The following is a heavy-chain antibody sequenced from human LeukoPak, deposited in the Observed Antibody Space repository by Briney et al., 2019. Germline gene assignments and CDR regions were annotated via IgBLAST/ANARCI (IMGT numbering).Heavy chain of an antibody. J-gene: IGHJ5*02. D-gene: IGHD3-3*01. CDR2: IYHSGST. Sequence: PSETLSLTCTVSGGSITNNNYYWGWIRQSPGTGLEWIGSIYHSGSTYYNPSLKSRVTISVDTSKNHFSLKLSSVTAADTAVYSCARHKYYNFWGSFNWFDPWGQGTLVTVSS. V-gene: IGHV4-39*01. CDR3: ARHKYYNFWGSFNWFDP. CDR1: GGSITNNNYY.